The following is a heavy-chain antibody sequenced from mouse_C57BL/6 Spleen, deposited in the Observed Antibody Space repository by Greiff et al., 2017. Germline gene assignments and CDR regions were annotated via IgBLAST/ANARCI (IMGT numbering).Heavy chain of an antibody. D-gene: IGHD1-1*01. CDR2: IDPSDSYT. V-gene: IGHV1-50*01. Sequence: QVQLQQPGAELVKPGASVKLSCKASGYTFTSYWMQWVKQRPGQGLEWIGEIDPSDSYTNYNQKFKGKATLTVDPSSSTAYMQLSSLTSEDSAVYYCARRVNYYGSSYSPYFDYWGQGTTRTVSS. CDR1: GYTFTSYW. J-gene: IGHJ2*01. CDR3: ARRVNYYGSSYSPYFDY.